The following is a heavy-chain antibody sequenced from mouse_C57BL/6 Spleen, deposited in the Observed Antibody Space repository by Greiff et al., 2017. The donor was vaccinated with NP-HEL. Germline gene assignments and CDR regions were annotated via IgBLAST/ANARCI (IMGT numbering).Heavy chain of an antibody. CDR3: ARPHRELWYFDV. V-gene: IGHV7-3*01. Sequence: EVQVVESGGGLVQPGGSLSLSCAASGFTFTDYYMSWVRQPPGKALEWLGFIRNKANGYTTEYSASVKGRFTISRDNSQIILYLQMNALRAEDSATYYCARPHRELWYFDVWGTGTTVTVSS. J-gene: IGHJ1*03. D-gene: IGHD2-14*01. CDR2: IRNKANGYTT. CDR1: GFTFTDYY.